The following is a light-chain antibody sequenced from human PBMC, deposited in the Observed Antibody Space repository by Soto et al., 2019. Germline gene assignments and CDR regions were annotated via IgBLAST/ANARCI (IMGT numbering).Light chain of an antibody. V-gene: IGKV3-20*01. CDR2: GAS. CDR3: QQYGNSPWT. CDR1: QSVSRRY. Sequence: EIVMTQSPATLSVSPGERATLSCGASQSVSRRYLAWYQQKTGKAPRLLIYGASSRATGIPERLSGSGSGTDFTITISRLETEDFAVYHCQQYGNSPWTFGHGTKVDIK. J-gene: IGKJ1*01.